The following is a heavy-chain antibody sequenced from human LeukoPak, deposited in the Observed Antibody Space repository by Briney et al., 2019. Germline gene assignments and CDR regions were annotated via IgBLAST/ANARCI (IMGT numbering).Heavy chain of an antibody. CDR2: FDPEDGET. D-gene: IGHD6-13*01. CDR1: GCTLTELS. V-gene: IGHV1-24*01. CDR3: ATIGSSWYQFDY. Sequence: ASVKVSCKVSGCTLTELSMHWVRQAPGKGLEWMGGFDPEDGETIYAQKFQGRVTMTEDTSTDTAYMELSSLRSEDTAVYYCATIGSSWYQFDYWGQGTLVIVSS. J-gene: IGHJ4*02.